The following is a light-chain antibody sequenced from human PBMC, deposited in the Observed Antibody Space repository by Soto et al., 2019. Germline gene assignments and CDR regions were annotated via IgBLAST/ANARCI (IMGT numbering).Light chain of an antibody. CDR3: QQYGSPGT. J-gene: IGKJ1*01. CDR2: GAS. Sequence: EIVLTQSPGTLSLSPGERATLACRASQSVSNNYLAWYQQKPGQAPRLLIYGASSRATVIPDRFSGSGSGTDFTLTISRLEPEDFAVYYCQQYGSPGTCGPGTKVDIK. V-gene: IGKV3-20*01. CDR1: QSVSNNY.